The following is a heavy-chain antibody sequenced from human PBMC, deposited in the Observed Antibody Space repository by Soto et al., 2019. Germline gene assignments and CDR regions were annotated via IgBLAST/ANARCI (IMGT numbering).Heavy chain of an antibody. CDR1: GFTFTGYS. CDR3: ARESEDLTSNFDY. Sequence: GGSLRLSCTASGFTFTGYSMNWVRQAPGKGLEWVASISSTTNYIYYGDSMKGRFTISRDNAKNSLYLEMNSLRAEDTAVYYCARESEDLTSNFDYWGQGTLVTVS. J-gene: IGHJ4*02. V-gene: IGHV3-21*06. CDR2: ISSTTNYI.